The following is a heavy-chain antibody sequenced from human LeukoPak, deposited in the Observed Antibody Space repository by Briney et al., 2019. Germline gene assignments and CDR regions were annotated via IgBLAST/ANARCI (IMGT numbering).Heavy chain of an antibody. CDR3: ARVNTAMAEYYFDY. V-gene: IGHV4-4*02. Sequence: SETLSLTCAVSGGSISSSNWWSWVRQPPGKGLEWIGEIYHSGSTNYNPSLKSRVTISVDKSKNQFSLKLSSVTAADTAVYYCARVNTAMAEYYFDYWGQGTLVTVSS. J-gene: IGHJ4*02. CDR1: GGSISSSNW. D-gene: IGHD5-18*01. CDR2: IYHSGST.